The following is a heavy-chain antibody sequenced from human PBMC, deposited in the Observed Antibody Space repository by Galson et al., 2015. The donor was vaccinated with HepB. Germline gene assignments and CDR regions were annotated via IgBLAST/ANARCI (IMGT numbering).Heavy chain of an antibody. V-gene: IGHV3-49*04. J-gene: IGHJ4*02. CDR2: IRNNANGGTT. CDR1: GFNFDEYV. Sequence: SLRLSCAASGFNFDEYVMSWVRQAPGKGLEWVGFIRNNANGGTTEYAASMKGRFTISRDDSKSVAYLQMNSLKSEDTAVYYCTSSSIRGFSFGYADYWGQGTLVTVSS. CDR3: TSSSIRGFSFGYADY. D-gene: IGHD5-18*01.